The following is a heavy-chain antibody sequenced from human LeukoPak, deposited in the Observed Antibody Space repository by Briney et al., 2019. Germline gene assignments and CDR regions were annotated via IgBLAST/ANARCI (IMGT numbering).Heavy chain of an antibody. Sequence: ASVKVSCKASGGTFTSYAISWVRQAPGQGLEWRGGIIPIFGIANNAKKFKGRVTITADKYTITAYMELSSLRSEDTAVYYCASDLGYCSGGSCYAPGDWGQGTLVTVSS. CDR2: IIPIFGIA. CDR1: GGTFTSYA. J-gene: IGHJ4*02. CDR3: ASDLGYCSGGSCYAPGD. D-gene: IGHD2-15*01. V-gene: IGHV1-69*10.